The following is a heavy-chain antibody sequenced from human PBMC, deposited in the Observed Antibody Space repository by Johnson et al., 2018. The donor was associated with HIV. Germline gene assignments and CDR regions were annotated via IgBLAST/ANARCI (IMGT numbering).Heavy chain of an antibody. CDR3: ARGPPYYDSSGGYAFDI. Sequence: VQLVESGGGLVQPGESLRLSCAASGFTFNNYDMHWVRRATGKGLEWVSAIGTAGDTYYPDSVKGRFTISRENAKNSLYLQMNSLRAGDTAVYYCARGPPYYDSSGGYAFDIWGQGTVVAVSS. CDR1: GFTFNNYD. D-gene: IGHD3-22*01. J-gene: IGHJ3*02. V-gene: IGHV3-13*01. CDR2: IGTAGDT.